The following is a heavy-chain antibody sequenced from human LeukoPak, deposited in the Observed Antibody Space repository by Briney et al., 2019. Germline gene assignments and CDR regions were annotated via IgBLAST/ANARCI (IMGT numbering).Heavy chain of an antibody. Sequence: SETLSLTCTVSGGSVSGDYWSWIRQPPGKGLEWIGYIYYSGSTNYNPSLKSRVTISVDTSKNQFSLKLSSVTAADTAVYYCARYVDTAMVHGIDYWGQGTLVTVSS. D-gene: IGHD5-18*01. J-gene: IGHJ4*02. V-gene: IGHV4-59*02. CDR1: GGSVSGDY. CDR2: IYYSGST. CDR3: ARYVDTAMVHGIDY.